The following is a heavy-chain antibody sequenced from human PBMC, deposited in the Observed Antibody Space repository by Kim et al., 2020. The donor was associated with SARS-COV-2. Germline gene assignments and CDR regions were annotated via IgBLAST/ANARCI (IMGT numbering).Heavy chain of an antibody. CDR3: ARYSGYDFPYYYYGMDV. V-gene: IGHV3-53*01. CDR1: GFTVSSNY. J-gene: IGHJ6*02. D-gene: IGHD5-12*01. Sequence: GGSLRLSCAASGFTVSSNYMSWVRQAPGKGLEWVSVIYSGGSTYYADSVKGRFTISRDNSKNTLYLQMNSLRAEDTAVYYCARYSGYDFPYYYYGMDVWGQGTTVTVSS. CDR2: IYSGGST.